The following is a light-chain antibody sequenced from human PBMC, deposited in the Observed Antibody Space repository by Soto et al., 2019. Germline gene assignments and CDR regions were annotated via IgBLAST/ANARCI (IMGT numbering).Light chain of an antibody. J-gene: IGLJ3*02. CDR3: VLYVGSGIWV. Sequence: QTVVTQEPSFSVSPGGTVTLTCGLSSGSVSTNHFPNWYQQTPGQPPRTLIYGTKTRSSGVPDRFSGSILGIRAALTITGAQADDESDYYCVLYVGSGIWVFGGGTKLTVL. V-gene: IGLV8-61*01. CDR1: SGSVSTNHF. CDR2: GTK.